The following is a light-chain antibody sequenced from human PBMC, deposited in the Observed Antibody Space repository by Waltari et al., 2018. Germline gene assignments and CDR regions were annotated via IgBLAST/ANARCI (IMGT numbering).Light chain of an antibody. Sequence: QSVLTQAPSASGAPGQRVIISCSGSGSNIGSRAVNWYQQLPGRAPKLLIFSNDHRPSGVPDRFSGSRSGTSASLAISGLQSEDEAHYYCASRDDRLNGVVFGGGTKLTVL. J-gene: IGLJ2*01. CDR3: ASRDDRLNGVV. CDR2: SND. V-gene: IGLV1-44*01. CDR1: GSNIGSRA.